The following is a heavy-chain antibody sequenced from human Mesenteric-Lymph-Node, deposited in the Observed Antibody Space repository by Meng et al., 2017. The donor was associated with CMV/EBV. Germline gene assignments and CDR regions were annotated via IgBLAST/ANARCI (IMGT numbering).Heavy chain of an antibody. D-gene: IGHD5-18*01. CDR2: IYHSGST. CDR1: GGSISSSNW. CDR3: ARGGGSYGPIDAFDI. Sequence: SGGSISSSNWWSWVRQAPGKGLEWIGEIYHSGSTNYNPSLKSRVTISVDKSKNQFSLKLSSVTAADTAVYYCARGGGSYGPIDAFDIWGQGTMVTVSS. V-gene: IGHV4-4*02. J-gene: IGHJ3*02.